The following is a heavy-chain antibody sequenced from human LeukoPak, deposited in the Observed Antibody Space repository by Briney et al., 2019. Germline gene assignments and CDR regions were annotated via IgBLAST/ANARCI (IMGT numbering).Heavy chain of an antibody. J-gene: IGHJ4*01. CDR3: ARHRDYYDT. CDR1: GASINNNF. Sequence: SETLSLTCTVSGASINNNFWTWIRQPPGKGLEWIGYIYSSGSANYNPSLKNRVIISGDTSKNQISLNLTSVTAADTAVYLCARHRDYYDTWGHGTLVTVSS. V-gene: IGHV4-59*08. D-gene: IGHD3-22*01. CDR2: IYSSGSA.